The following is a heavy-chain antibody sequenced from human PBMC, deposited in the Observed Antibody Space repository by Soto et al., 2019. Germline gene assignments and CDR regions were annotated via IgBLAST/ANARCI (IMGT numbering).Heavy chain of an antibody. D-gene: IGHD1-1*01. J-gene: IGHJ5*02. CDR1: GGSFSGYY. V-gene: IGHV4-34*01. CDR2: INHSGST. Sequence: QVQLQQWGAGLLKPSETLSLTCAVYGGSFSGYYWSWIRQPPGKGLEWIGEINHSGSTNYNPSLKSRVTISVDTSKNQFSLKLSSVTAADTAVYYCARGLLDRNRFDPWGQGTLVTVSS. CDR3: ARGLLDRNRFDP.